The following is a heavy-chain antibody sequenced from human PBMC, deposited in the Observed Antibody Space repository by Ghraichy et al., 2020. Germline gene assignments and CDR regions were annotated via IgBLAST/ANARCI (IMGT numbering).Heavy chain of an antibody. CDR3: AKAWGLGGGYYGMDV. D-gene: IGHD2-21*01. CDR2: ISWDGGST. CDR1: GFTFDDYT. V-gene: IGHV3-43*01. Sequence: GGSLRLSCAASGFTFDDYTMHWVRQAPGKGLEWVSLISWDGGSTYYADSVKGRFTISRDNSKNSLYLQMNSLRTEDTALYYCAKAWGLGGGYYGMDVWGQGTTVTVSS. J-gene: IGHJ6*02.